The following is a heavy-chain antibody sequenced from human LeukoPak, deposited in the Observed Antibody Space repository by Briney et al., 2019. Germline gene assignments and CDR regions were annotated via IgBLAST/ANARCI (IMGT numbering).Heavy chain of an antibody. Sequence: PSETLSLTCTVSGGSISSSSYYWGWIRQPPGKGLEWIGSIYYSGTTYYNPSLKSRVTISVDTSKNQFSLKLSSVTAADTAVYSCARGYLVGTTTVNWYFDLWGRGTLVTVSS. CDR1: GGSISSSSYY. J-gene: IGHJ2*01. CDR3: ARGYLVGTTTVNWYFDL. V-gene: IGHV4-39*01. CDR2: IYYSGTT. D-gene: IGHD1-26*01.